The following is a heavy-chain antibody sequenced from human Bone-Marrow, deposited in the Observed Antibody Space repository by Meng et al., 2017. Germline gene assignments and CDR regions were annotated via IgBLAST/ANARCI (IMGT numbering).Heavy chain of an antibody. CDR1: GYTFTGYY. J-gene: IGHJ4*02. Sequence: QGPLGQIGAGVKKPGASVKVSCKASGYTFTGYYMHWVRQAPGQGLEWMGRINPNSGGTNYAQKFQGRVTMTRDTSISTAYMELSRLRSDDTAVYYCARVLYYYDSSGYLNDYWGQGTLVTVSS. CDR3: ARVLYYYDSSGYLNDY. V-gene: IGHV1-2*06. CDR2: INPNSGGT. D-gene: IGHD3-22*01.